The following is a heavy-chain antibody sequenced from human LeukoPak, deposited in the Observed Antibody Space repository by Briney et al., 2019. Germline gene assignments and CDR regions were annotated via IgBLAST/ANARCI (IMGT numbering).Heavy chain of an antibody. V-gene: IGHV3-30-3*01. CDR3: ARGLAARPYYFDY. J-gene: IGHJ4*02. Sequence: GRSLRLSCAASGFTFSSYAMHWVRQAPGKGLEWVAVISYDGSNKYYADSVKGRFTISRDNSKNTLYLQMNSLRAEDTAVYYCARGLAARPYYFDYWGQGTLVTVSS. CDR2: ISYDGSNK. CDR1: GFTFSSYA. D-gene: IGHD6-6*01.